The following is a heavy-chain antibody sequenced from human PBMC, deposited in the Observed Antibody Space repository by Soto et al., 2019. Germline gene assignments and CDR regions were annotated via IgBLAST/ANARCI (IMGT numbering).Heavy chain of an antibody. J-gene: IGHJ4*02. D-gene: IGHD3-3*01. CDR2: IRSSSSTI. V-gene: IGHV3-48*02. CDR3: ARHNRDFWSGSFDY. CDR1: GFTFSSYN. Sequence: GGSLRLSCAASGFTFSSYNMNWVRQAPGKGLEWVSYIRSSSSTIYYADSVKGRFTISRDNAKNSLYLQMNSLRDEDTAVYYCARHNRDFWSGSFDYWGQGTLVTVSS.